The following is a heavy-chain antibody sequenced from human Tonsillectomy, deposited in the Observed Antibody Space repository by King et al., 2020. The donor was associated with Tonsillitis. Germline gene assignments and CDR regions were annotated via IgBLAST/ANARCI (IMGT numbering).Heavy chain of an antibody. D-gene: IGHD3-22*01. J-gene: IGHJ3*02. CDR1: GFTFRNYG. V-gene: IGHV3-30*18. CDR2: ISYDGSNK. CDR3: AKDEGSSGYTDAFDI. Sequence: VQLVESGGGVVQPGRSLRLSCAASGFTFRNYGIHWVRQAPGKGLEWVAVISYDGSNKYYADSVKGRVTISRDNSKNTLYLQLNSLRAEDTAVYYCAKDEGSSGYTDAFDIWGQGTMVTVSS.